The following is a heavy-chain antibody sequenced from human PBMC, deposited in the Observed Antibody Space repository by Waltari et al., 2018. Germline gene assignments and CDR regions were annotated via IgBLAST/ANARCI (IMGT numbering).Heavy chain of an antibody. CDR2: ITSSDYI. D-gene: IGHD1-26*01. CDR3: ARDEVHVGPTKVAISFDY. V-gene: IGHV3-21*01. Sequence: EVHLVESGGGLVKPGGSLRLSGAASGFTLSGYSMNGVRQAPGKGLEWVSFITSSDYINYADSVKGRFTISRDNAKNSLYLQMNSLRVEDTAVYYCARDEVHVGPTKVAISFDYWGQGTLVTVSS. CDR1: GFTLSGYS. J-gene: IGHJ4*02.